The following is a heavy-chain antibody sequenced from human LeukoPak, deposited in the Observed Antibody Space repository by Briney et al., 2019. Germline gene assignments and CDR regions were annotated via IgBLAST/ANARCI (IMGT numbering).Heavy chain of an antibody. D-gene: IGHD6-19*01. CDR1: GYSFTSYW. J-gene: IGHJ6*02. CDR2: IYPGDSDT. Sequence: GESLKISCKGSGYSFTSYWIGWVRQMPGKGLEWMGIIYPGDSDTRYSPSFQGQVTISADKSISTAYLQWSSLKASDTAMYYCARLEGIAVAQYYGMDVWGQGTTVTVSS. V-gene: IGHV5-51*01. CDR3: ARLEGIAVAQYYGMDV.